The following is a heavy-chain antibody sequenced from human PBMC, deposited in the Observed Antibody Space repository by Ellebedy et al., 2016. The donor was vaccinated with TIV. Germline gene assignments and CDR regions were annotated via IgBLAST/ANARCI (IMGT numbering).Heavy chain of an antibody. CDR3: ARAVLSSGDYDYYSYYYMDV. V-gene: IGHV4-61*02. CDR1: GGSISSGSYY. Sequence: SETLSLXXTKSGGSISSGSYYWRWIRQPAGKGLEWIGRIYRSGSTNYNPSLKSRVTMSVDTSKNQFSLKLSSLTAADTAVYFCARAVLSSGDYDYYSYYYMDVWGKGTTVTVSS. D-gene: IGHD3-22*01. J-gene: IGHJ6*03. CDR2: IYRSGST.